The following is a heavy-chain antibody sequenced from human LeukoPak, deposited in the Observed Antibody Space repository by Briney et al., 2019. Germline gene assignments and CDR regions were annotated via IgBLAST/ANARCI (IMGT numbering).Heavy chain of an antibody. CDR2: ISAHNGNT. CDR3: ARQSMTGNERGDDAFDI. CDR1: GYTFSRYG. V-gene: IGHV1-18*01. Sequence: ASVKVSCKASGYTFSRYGISWVRQAPGQGLEGMGWISAHNGNTNYAQKFQGRVAMTTDTSTSTAYMELRSLRSDDTAVYYCARQSMTGNERGDDAFDIWGQGTMVTVSS. D-gene: IGHD3-9*01. J-gene: IGHJ3*02.